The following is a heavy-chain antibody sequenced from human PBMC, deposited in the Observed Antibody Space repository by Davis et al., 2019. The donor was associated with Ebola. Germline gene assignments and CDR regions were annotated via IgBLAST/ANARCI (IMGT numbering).Heavy chain of an antibody. CDR1: GGSISSGDYF. CDR3: ARGWPSTVTTDYYAMDA. D-gene: IGHD4-17*01. CDR2: IYYSGNA. V-gene: IGHV4-30-4*01. Sequence: MPSETLSLTCTVSGGSISSGDYFWSWIRQPPGKGLEWIGYIYYSGNAYYNPSLKSRVTISVETSKNQFSLKVSSVTAADTAVYYCARGWPSTVTTDYYAMDAWGKGTTVTASS. J-gene: IGHJ6*04.